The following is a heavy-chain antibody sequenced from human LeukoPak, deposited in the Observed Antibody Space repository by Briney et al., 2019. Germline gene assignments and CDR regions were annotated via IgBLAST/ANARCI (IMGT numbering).Heavy chain of an antibody. J-gene: IGHJ5*02. V-gene: IGHV3-21*01. Sequence: KAGGSLRLSCAASGFTFSTRTMNWVRQAPGKGLEWVSSITSSSSHIYYADSVKGRFTISRDNAKNSLYLQMNSLRAEDTAVYYCARDILSAAGPWGQGTLVTVSS. CDR2: ITSSSSHI. CDR3: ARDILSAAGP. CDR1: GFTFSTRT. D-gene: IGHD6-13*01.